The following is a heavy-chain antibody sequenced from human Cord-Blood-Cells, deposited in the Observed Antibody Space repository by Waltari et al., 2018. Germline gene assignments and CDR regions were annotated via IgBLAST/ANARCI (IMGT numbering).Heavy chain of an antibody. J-gene: IGHJ6*02. CDR3: ATVPWLGQSYYYYYGMDV. Sequence: QVQLVQSGAEVKKPGASVKVSCKVSGYTLPELSMHWVRQAPGKGREWMGGLDPEDGENIYAQKFQGRVTMTEDTSTDPAYLELSSLRSENTAVYYCATVPWLGQSYYYYYGMDVWGQGTTVTVSS. V-gene: IGHV1-24*01. D-gene: IGHD3-10*01. CDR1: GYTLPELS. CDR2: LDPEDGEN.